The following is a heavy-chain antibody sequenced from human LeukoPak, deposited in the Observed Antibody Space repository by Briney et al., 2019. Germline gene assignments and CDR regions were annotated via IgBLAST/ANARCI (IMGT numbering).Heavy chain of an antibody. CDR3: AKSLGGREFDP. D-gene: IGHD1-26*01. CDR2: INPSGGST. J-gene: IGHJ5*02. V-gene: IGHV1-46*01. CDR1: GYTFTSYY. Sequence: ASVKVSCKASGYTFTSYYMRWVRQAPGQGLEWMGIINPSGGSTSYAQKFQGRVTMTRDTSTSTVYMELSSLRSEDTAVYYCAKSLGGREFDPWGQGTLVTVSS.